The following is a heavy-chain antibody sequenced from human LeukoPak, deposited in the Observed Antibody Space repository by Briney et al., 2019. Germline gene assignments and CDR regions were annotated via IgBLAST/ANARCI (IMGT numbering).Heavy chain of an antibody. CDR1: GYTFTSYG. CDR3: AIPNDGVEGYYFDY. V-gene: IGHV1-18*01. CDR2: ISAYNGNT. J-gene: IGHJ4*02. Sequence: EASVKVSCKASGYTFTSYGISWVRQAPGQGLEWMGWISAYNGNTNYAQKLQGRVTMTTDTSTSTAYMELRSLRSDDTAVYYCAIPNDGVEGYYFDYWGQGTLVTVSS. D-gene: IGHD3-3*01.